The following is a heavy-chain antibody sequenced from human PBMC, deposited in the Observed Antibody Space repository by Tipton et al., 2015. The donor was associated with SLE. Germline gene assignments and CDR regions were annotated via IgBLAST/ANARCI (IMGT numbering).Heavy chain of an antibody. V-gene: IGHV4-59*08. CDR2: IYYSGGT. D-gene: IGHD5-24*01. J-gene: IGHJ3*02. CDR1: GGSISSYY. CDR3: ARTVRREMATGPAFDI. Sequence: LRLSCTVSGGSISSYYWSWIRQPPGKGLEWIGYIYYSGGTNYNPSLKSRVTISVDTSKNQFSLKLSSVTAADTAVYYCARTVRREMATGPAFDIWGQGPMVPVSS.